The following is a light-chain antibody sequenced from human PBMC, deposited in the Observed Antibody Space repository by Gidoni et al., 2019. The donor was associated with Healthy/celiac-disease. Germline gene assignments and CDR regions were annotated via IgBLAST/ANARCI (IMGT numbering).Light chain of an antibody. J-gene: IGLJ2*01. Sequence: HSVLTQPPSASGTPGQRVTISCSGSSSTIGSNTVNWYQQLPGTAPKLLIYSNNQRPSGVPDRFSGSKSGTSASLAISGLQSEDEADYYCAAWDDSLNGGVFGGGTKLTVL. V-gene: IGLV1-44*01. CDR1: SSTIGSNT. CDR2: SNN. CDR3: AAWDDSLNGGV.